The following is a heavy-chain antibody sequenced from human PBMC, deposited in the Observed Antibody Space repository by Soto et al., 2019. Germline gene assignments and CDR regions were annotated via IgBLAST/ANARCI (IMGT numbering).Heavy chain of an antibody. CDR1: GYKVSTWHNFTSYW. D-gene: IGHD1-26*01. Sequence: PGESLKISCMGSGYKVSTWHNFTSYWIAWVRQMPGEGLEWMGIIYPGDSDTRYSPSFQGQVTISADKSINSVYLQWSSLKASDTAIYYCARQEIAGATSAFDIWGQGTLVTVSS. CDR3: ARQEIAGATSAFDI. CDR2: IYPGDSDT. J-gene: IGHJ3*02. V-gene: IGHV5-51*01.